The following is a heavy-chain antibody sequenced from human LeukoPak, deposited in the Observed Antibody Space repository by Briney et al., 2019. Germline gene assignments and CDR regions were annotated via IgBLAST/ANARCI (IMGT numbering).Heavy chain of an antibody. CDR3: ARARGDTLVGPGYSSSWYGGRYYFDY. CDR2: IYYSGST. J-gene: IGHJ4*02. D-gene: IGHD6-13*01. CDR1: GDSISSSSYY. Sequence: PSETLSLTCTVSGDSISSSSYYWGWIRQPPGKGLEWIGYIYYSGSTNYNPSLKSRVTISVDTSKNQFSLKLSSVTAADTAVYYCARARGDTLVGPGYSSSWYGGRYYFDYWGQGTLVTVSS. V-gene: IGHV4-61*05.